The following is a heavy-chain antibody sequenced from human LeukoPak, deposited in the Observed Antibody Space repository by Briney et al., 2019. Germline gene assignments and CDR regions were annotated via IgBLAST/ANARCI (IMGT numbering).Heavy chain of an antibody. CDR1: GGSISSGGYY. CDR2: IYHSGST. Sequence: PSETLSLTCTVSGGSISSGGYYWSWIRQPPGKGLEWIGYIYHSGSTYYNPSLKSRVTISVDRSKNQFSLKLSSVTAADTAVYYCARSYSTSSLDYWGQGILVTVSS. D-gene: IGHD2/OR15-2a*01. V-gene: IGHV4-30-2*01. J-gene: IGHJ4*02. CDR3: ARSYSTSSLDY.